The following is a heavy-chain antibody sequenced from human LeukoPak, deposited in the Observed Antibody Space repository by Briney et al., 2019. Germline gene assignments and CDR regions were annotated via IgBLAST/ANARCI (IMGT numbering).Heavy chain of an antibody. Sequence: ASVKVSCKTSGYSFTQYLIHWVRQAGGQGLEWMGTINPQGDITNYAQRFQGRITLTEDTSTSTVYMELSSLTSEDTAVYYCARPSYCVADNCGYWLDPWGPGTLVTVSS. CDR2: INPQGDIT. CDR3: ARPSYCVADNCGYWLDP. J-gene: IGHJ5*02. CDR1: GYSFTQYL. D-gene: IGHD2-21*01. V-gene: IGHV1-46*01.